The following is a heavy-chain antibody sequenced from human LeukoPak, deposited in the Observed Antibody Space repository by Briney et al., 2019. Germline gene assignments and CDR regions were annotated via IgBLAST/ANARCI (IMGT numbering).Heavy chain of an antibody. CDR2: ISSSSSYV. J-gene: IGHJ4*02. V-gene: IGHV3-21*01. Sequence: GGSLRLSCAASGFTFSSYSMNWVRQAPGKGLEWVSSISSSSSYVYYADSVKGRFTISRDNAKNSLYLQMNSLRAEDTAVYYCARDLGGSSSWSPYFDYWGQGTLVTVSS. D-gene: IGHD6-13*01. CDR3: ARDLGGSSSWSPYFDY. CDR1: GFTFSSYS.